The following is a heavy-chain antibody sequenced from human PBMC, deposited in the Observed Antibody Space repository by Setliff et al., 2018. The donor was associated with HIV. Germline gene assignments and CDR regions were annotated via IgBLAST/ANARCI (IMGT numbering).Heavy chain of an antibody. J-gene: IGHJ4*02. D-gene: IGHD1-1*01. CDR3: AREALTTSDYHTFDS. V-gene: IGHV1-18*01. CDR2: ISGYNGDT. CDR1: GYTFTNYG. Sequence: ASVKVSCKASGYTFTNYGISWVRQAPGQGLEWMGWISGYNGDTNYAQKVQGRVTTTIDTPTTTAYMELRRLRSGDTAVYYCAREALTTSDYHTFDSWGQGSLVTVSS.